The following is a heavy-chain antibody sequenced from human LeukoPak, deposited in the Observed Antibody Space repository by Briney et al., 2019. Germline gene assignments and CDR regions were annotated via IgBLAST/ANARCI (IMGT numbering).Heavy chain of an antibody. V-gene: IGHV4-59*01. Sequence: SETLSLTCTVSGGSISSYYWSWIRQPPGKGLEWIGYIHYSGSTNYNPSLKSRLTISVDRSKNQFSLKMNSVTAADTAVYYCARGRPIRSSGWYINYYYMDVWGKGTTVTISS. D-gene: IGHD6-19*01. CDR1: GGSISSYY. CDR2: IHYSGST. CDR3: ARGRPIRSSGWYINYYYMDV. J-gene: IGHJ6*03.